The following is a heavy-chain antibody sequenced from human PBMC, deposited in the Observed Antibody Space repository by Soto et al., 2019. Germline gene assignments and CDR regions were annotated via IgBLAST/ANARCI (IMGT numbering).Heavy chain of an antibody. CDR2: ISSRSSYI. CDR3: ARGKGCSGGSCYFDY. D-gene: IGHD2-15*01. J-gene: IGHJ4*02. V-gene: IGHV3-21*01. Sequence: EVQLVESGGGLVKPGGSLRLSCAASGFTFSSYSMNWVRQAPGKGLEWVSSISSRSSYIYYADSVKGRFTISRDNAKNSQYLQMSRLRAEDTAVYYCARGKGCSGGSCYFDYWCQGTLVTVSS. CDR1: GFTFSSYS.